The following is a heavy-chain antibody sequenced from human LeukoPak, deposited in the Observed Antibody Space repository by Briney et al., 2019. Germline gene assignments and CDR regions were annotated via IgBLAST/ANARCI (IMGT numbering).Heavy chain of an antibody. D-gene: IGHD5-18*01. CDR1: GFTFSSYW. V-gene: IGHV3-74*01. J-gene: IGHJ4*02. CDR2: IKSDGSTT. Sequence: PGGSLRLSCAASGFTFSSYWMHWVRQAPGKGLVWVSRIKSDGSTTTYADSVKGRFTISRDNAKNTLYLQMNSLRAEDTAVYYCARVVDTPFDYWGQGTLDTVSS. CDR3: ARVVDTPFDY.